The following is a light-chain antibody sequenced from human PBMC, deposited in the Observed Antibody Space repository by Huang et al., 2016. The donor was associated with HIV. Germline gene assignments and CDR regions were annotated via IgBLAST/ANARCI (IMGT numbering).Light chain of an antibody. J-gene: IGKJ5*01. CDR3: QQSYSSIA. Sequence: DIQMTQSPSSLSASVGDRVTITCRTSESITTDLNWYQQKPGQAPIRLIYAASSLQSGVTSRFKGSGSGTDFALTISSLQPEEFATYYCQQSYSSIAFGQGTRLEIK. CDR1: ESITTD. CDR2: AAS. V-gene: IGKV1-39*01.